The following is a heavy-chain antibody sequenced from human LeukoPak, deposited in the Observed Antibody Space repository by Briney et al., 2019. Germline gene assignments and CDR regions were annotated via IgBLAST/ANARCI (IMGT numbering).Heavy chain of an antibody. CDR2: TKNKNRSYTT. Sequence: GGSLRLSCAASGFTFSDHHMDWVRQAPGKGLEWVGRTKNKNRSYTTEYAASVKGRFTISRDVSKNSLYLQLNSLKTEDTAVYYCAKGYGWEASYYYYYMDVWGKGTTVTISS. D-gene: IGHD1-26*01. J-gene: IGHJ6*03. CDR3: AKGYGWEASYYYYYMDV. CDR1: GFTFSDHH. V-gene: IGHV3-72*01.